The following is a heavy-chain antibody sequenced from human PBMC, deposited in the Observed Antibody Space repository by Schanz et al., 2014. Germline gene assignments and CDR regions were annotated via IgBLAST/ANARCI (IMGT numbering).Heavy chain of an antibody. D-gene: IGHD3-3*01. Sequence: QGLLVESGGGVGQPGRSLRLSCAASGITLSGYGLHWVRQAPGKGLEWVGFISFDGRNTGYAHSVKGRFTISRDNSKNTVNLQMNSLRSEDTAVYYCAKDVDFWSGYYLDYWGQGTLVTVSS. CDR1: GITLSGYG. CDR3: AKDVDFWSGYYLDY. V-gene: IGHV3-30*18. CDR2: ISFDGRNT. J-gene: IGHJ4*02.